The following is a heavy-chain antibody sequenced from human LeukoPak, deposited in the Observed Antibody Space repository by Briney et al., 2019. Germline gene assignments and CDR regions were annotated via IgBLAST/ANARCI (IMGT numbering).Heavy chain of an antibody. CDR2: IKQDGSEK. V-gene: IGHV3-7*01. Sequence: PGGSLRLSCAASGFTFSSYWMSWVRQAPGKRLEWVANIKQDGSEKYYVDSVKGRFTISRDNAKNSLYLQMNSLRAEDTAVYYCARVQSFSIAAAGTFDYWGQGTLVTVSS. J-gene: IGHJ4*02. CDR1: GFTFSSYW. CDR3: ARVQSFSIAAAGTFDY. D-gene: IGHD6-13*01.